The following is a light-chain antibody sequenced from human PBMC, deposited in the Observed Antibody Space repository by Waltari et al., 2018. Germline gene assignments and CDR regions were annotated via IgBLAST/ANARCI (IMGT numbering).Light chain of an antibody. Sequence: DIQMTQSPSTLSASVGDSVTITCRASQSIRNYLAWYQQKPGKAPNLLIYKASILKSGVSSRFSGSGSGTQFTLTISSLQPGDFATYFCQQYNTYSSFGQGTKLEIK. V-gene: IGKV1-5*03. J-gene: IGKJ2*01. CDR3: QQYNTYSS. CDR1: QSIRNY. CDR2: KAS.